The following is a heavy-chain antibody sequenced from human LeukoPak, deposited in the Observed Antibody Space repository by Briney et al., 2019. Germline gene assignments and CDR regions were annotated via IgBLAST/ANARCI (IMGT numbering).Heavy chain of an antibody. V-gene: IGHV4-59*01. Sequence: PSETLSLTCIVSGGSISSYYWSWIRQPPGKGLEWIGYIYYSGSTNYNPSLKSRVTISVDTSKNQFSLKLSSVTAADTAVYYCARDLGRMIVVGAFDYWGQGTLVTVSS. D-gene: IGHD3-22*01. J-gene: IGHJ4*02. CDR2: IYYSGST. CDR1: GGSISSYY. CDR3: ARDLGRMIVVGAFDY.